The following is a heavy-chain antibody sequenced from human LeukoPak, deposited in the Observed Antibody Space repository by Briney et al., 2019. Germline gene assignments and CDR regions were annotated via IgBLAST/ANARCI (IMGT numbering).Heavy chain of an antibody. J-gene: IGHJ5*02. CDR3: ARGGYYGSGNDFRFDP. Sequence: SETLSLTCSVSGYSIGSGYDWAWIRQAPGKGLEWIGSINYSGRTYYNPSLKSRVTISVDTSKNQFSLKLNSVTAADTAVYYCARGGYYGSGNDFRFDPWGQGTLVTVSS. CDR1: GYSIGSGYD. CDR2: INYSGRT. D-gene: IGHD3-10*01. V-gene: IGHV4-38-2*02.